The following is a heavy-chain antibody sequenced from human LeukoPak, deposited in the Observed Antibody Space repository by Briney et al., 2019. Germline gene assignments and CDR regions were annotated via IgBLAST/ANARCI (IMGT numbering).Heavy chain of an antibody. V-gene: IGHV1-69*05. CDR3: ARARYETRIWPKSRYDYYHYMDV. CDR2: IIPIFGTV. D-gene: IGHD2-15*01. Sequence: ASVKVSCKASGGTFSSYAISWVRQAPGQGLEWMGGIIPIFGTVNYAQKFKGRVTITRDTSASTVYMELSSLRSGDMAVYYCARARYETRIWPKSRYDYYHYMDVWGKGTTVTVSS. J-gene: IGHJ6*03. CDR1: GGTFSSYA.